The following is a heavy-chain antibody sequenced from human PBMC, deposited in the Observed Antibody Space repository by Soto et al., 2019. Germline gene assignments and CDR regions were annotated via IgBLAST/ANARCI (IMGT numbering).Heavy chain of an antibody. CDR1: GGSIINGDYY. J-gene: IGHJ5*02. CDR3: ARERPDGARLDP. D-gene: IGHD6-6*01. CDR2: IYYSGST. V-gene: IGHV4-30-4*01. Sequence: PSETLSLTCTVSGGSIINGDYYLTWIRQPPGKGLEWIGYIYYSGSTYYNPSLKSRVTISVDTSKNQFSLKLSSVTAADTAVYYCARERPDGARLDPWGQGTLVTVSS.